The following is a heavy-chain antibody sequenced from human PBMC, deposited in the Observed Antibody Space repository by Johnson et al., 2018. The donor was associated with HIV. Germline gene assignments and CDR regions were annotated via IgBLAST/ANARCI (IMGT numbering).Heavy chain of an antibody. CDR2: IWYDGSNQ. D-gene: IGHD1-26*01. CDR1: GFTFSSYG. V-gene: IGHV3-30*19. Sequence: QVQLVESGGGVVQPGKSVRLSCAASGFTFSSYGMHWVRQAPGKGLEWVAVIWYDGSNQYYAYSVKGRFTISRDNSKNTLYLQMNTLRAEDTALYYCALGAQWELLIDAFYIWGQGTMVTVSS. J-gene: IGHJ3*02. CDR3: ALGAQWELLIDAFYI.